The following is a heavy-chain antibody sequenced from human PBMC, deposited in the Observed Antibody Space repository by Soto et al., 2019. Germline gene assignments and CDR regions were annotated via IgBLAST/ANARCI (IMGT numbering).Heavy chain of an antibody. V-gene: IGHV3-13*01. Sequence: PGGSLRLSCAASGFTFSSYDMHWVRQATGKGLEWVSGVDTGGHTYYPGSVQRRFSISRENAKSSLYLQMDGLRAEDTAVYYCARELGTPGFWSFDLWCRGTLVTLSS. CDR2: VDTGGHT. D-gene: IGHD7-27*01. CDR1: GFTFSSYD. CDR3: ARELGTPGFWSFDL. J-gene: IGHJ2*01.